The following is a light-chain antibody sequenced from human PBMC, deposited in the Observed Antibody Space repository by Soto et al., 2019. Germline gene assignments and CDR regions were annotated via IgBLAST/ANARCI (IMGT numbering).Light chain of an antibody. J-gene: IGKJ5*01. V-gene: IGKV1-27*01. CDR1: QDISNY. CDR3: QKFNTAPLT. CDR2: SAS. Sequence: DIQMTQSPSSLSASVGDRVTITCQASQDISNYLNWYQQKPGKVPKLLIYSASTLQSGVPSRFSGSGSGTDFTLTISSLQPEDVATYYCQKFNTAPLTFGQGTRLEIK.